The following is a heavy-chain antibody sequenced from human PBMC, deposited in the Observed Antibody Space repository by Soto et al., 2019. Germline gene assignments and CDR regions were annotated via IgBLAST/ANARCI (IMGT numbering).Heavy chain of an antibody. CDR1: GFTFIGSA. CDR3: TSPAGYCSGGSCSDY. V-gene: IGHV3-73*01. CDR2: IRSKANSYAT. D-gene: IGHD2-15*01. J-gene: IGHJ4*02. Sequence: GGSLRLSCAASGFTFIGSAMHWVRQASGKGLEWVGRIRSKANSYATAYAASVKGRFTISRDDSKNTAYLQMNSLKTEDTAVYYCTSPAGYCSGGSCSDYWGQGTLVTVSS.